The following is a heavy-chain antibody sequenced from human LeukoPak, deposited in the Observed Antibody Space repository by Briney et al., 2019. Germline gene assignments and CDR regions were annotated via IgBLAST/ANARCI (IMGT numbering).Heavy chain of an antibody. CDR1: GGSISSSSYY. V-gene: IGHV4-39*07. CDR2: IYYSGST. D-gene: IGHD3-9*01. J-gene: IGHJ5*02. CDR3: AREIPPRTRLRYFDWLLSSGWFDP. Sequence: SETLSLTCTVSGGSISSSSYYWGWIRQPPGKGLEWIGSIYYSGSTYYNPSLKSRVTISVDTSKNQFSLKLSSVTAADTAVYYCAREIPPRTRLRYFDWLLSSGWFDPWGQGTLVTVSS.